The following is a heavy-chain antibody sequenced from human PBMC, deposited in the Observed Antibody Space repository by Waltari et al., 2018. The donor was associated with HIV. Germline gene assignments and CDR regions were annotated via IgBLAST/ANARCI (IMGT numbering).Heavy chain of an antibody. D-gene: IGHD1-26*01. V-gene: IGHV3-48*02. CDR2: IGSSGTTL. CDR1: GFIVSTYS. J-gene: IGHJ6*02. Sequence: EAQLAESGGALIQTGGSRGVSCVGTGFIVSTYSLNWVRQAPGKGREGVAYIGSSGTTLYADSVKGRFTISRDNAKNSVFLQMNSLREDDTALYFCARDKLGDPAPVWGQGTTVTVSS. CDR3: ARDKLGDPAPV.